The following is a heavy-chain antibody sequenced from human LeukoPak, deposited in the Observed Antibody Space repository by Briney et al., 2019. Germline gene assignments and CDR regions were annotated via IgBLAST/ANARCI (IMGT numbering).Heavy chain of an antibody. CDR3: ARDTSSYYIDY. J-gene: IGHJ4*02. D-gene: IGHD3-16*01. V-gene: IGHV3-33*01. Sequence: GGSLRLSCAASGFTFSRYGMHWVRQAPGKGLEWVAVIWYDGSNKYYADSVKGRFTISRDNSKNTLYLQMNSLRVEDTAVYYCARDTSSYYIDYWGRGSLVTVSS. CDR1: GFTFSRYG. CDR2: IWYDGSNK.